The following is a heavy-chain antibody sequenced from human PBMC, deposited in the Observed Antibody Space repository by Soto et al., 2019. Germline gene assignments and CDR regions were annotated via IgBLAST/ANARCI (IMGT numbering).Heavy chain of an antibody. CDR2: INGYNGNA. CDR3: ARMGDVPYYYYGMDV. Sequence: QVQLVQSGAEVKKPGASVTVSCKASGYTFTTYGVSWVRQAPGQGLEWLGWINGYNGNAKYAENLQGRVSMTTDTSTTTDYMELRSLRSDDTADDYCARMGDVPYYYYGMDVWGQGTTVTVSS. V-gene: IGHV1-18*01. D-gene: IGHD3-16*01. CDR1: GYTFTTYG. J-gene: IGHJ6*02.